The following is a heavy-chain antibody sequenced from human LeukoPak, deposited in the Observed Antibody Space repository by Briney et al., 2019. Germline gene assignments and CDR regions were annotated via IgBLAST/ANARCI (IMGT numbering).Heavy chain of an antibody. J-gene: IGHJ4*02. D-gene: IGHD4-17*01. Sequence: PGGSLRLSCAASGFTFSGSAMHWVRQASGKGLEWVGRIRSKANSYATAYAASVKGRFTISRDDSKNTAYLQMNSLKTEDTAVYYCTRPGTGGVYGFDYWGQGTLVTVSS. CDR3: TRPGTGGVYGFDY. CDR1: GFTFSGSA. V-gene: IGHV3-73*01. CDR2: IRSKANSYAT.